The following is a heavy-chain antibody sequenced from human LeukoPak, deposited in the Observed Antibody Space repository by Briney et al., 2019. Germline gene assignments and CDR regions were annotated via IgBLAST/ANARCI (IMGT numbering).Heavy chain of an antibody. CDR2: ITSSGTTT. CDR1: GFSFSDSY. CDR3: GRDPDYGDPY. J-gene: IGHJ4*02. D-gene: IGHD4/OR15-4a*01. V-gene: IGHV3-11*01. Sequence: GGSLRLSCSASGFSFSDSYMSWFRLSPEKGLEWIAYITSSGTTTDYADSVKGRFTISRVNAKNSLYLQMNSLRPEDTAVYYCGRDPDYGDPYWGQGTLVTVSS.